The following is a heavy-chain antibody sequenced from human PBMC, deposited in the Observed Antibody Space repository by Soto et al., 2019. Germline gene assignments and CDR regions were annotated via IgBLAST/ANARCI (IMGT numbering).Heavy chain of an antibody. CDR1: GYTFTSYY. CDR2: INPSGGST. CDR3: ARSLITMVRGVITDYFDY. V-gene: IGHV1-46*03. J-gene: IGHJ4*02. Sequence: ASVKVSCKASGYTFTSYYMHWVRQAPGQGLEWMGIINPSGGSTSYAQKFQGRVTMTRDTSTSTVYMELSSLRSEDTAVYYCARSLITMVRGVITDYFDYRGQRTPVTVSS. D-gene: IGHD3-10*01.